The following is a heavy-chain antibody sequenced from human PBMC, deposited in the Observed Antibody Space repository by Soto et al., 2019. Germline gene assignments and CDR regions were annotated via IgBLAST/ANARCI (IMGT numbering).Heavy chain of an antibody. CDR1: GYTFTSYA. CDR2: INAGNGNT. J-gene: IGHJ4*02. Sequence: ASVKVSCKASGYTFTSYAMHWVRQAPGQRLEWMGWINAGNGNTKYSQKFQGRVTITRDTSASTAYMELSSLRSEDTAVYYCARVRIAECTNGVCPWHFDYWGQGTQVTVSS. CDR3: ARVRIAECTNGVCPWHFDY. D-gene: IGHD2-8*01. V-gene: IGHV1-3*01.